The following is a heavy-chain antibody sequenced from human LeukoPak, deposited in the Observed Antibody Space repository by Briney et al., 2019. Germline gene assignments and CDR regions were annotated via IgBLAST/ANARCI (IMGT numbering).Heavy chain of an antibody. Sequence: ASVKVSCKASGGSFRSYGLNWVRQAPGQGLEWMGGFIPILGTAKYAQKLQGRVTITADESTSTAYMELSSLRYEDTAVYYCARGGYYDASIDYWGQGTLVTVSS. D-gene: IGHD3-22*01. J-gene: IGHJ4*02. V-gene: IGHV1-69*13. CDR2: FIPILGTA. CDR1: GGSFRSYG. CDR3: ARGGYYDASIDY.